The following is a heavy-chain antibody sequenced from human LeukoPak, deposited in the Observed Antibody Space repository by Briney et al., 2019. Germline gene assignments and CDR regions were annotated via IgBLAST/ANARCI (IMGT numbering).Heavy chain of an antibody. V-gene: IGHV3-7*03. D-gene: IGHD3-16*01. CDR1: GFTFSSYW. CDR2: INHNGNVN. J-gene: IGHJ6*02. CDR3: ARGGGLDV. Sequence: AGGSLRLSCAASGFTFSSYWMSWARQAPGKGLEWVASINHNGNVNYYVDSVKGRFTISRDNAKNSLYLQMSNLRAEDTAVYFCARGGGLDVWGQGATVTVSS.